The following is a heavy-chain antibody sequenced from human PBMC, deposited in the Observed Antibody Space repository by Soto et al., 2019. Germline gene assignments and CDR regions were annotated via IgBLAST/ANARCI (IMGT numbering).Heavy chain of an antibody. Sequence: HSELLPHTCTVSRGYIIGRTNYLACIRQPPGKGLEWIANIYYSGSTFYNPSLKSRVTISLDTSKNQFSLKLRSVTAADTAVYYCARHEAGWYFASWGQGTLVTVSP. J-gene: IGHJ4*02. CDR1: RGYIIGRTNY. CDR3: ARHEAGWYFAS. CDR2: IYYSGST. V-gene: IGHV4-39*01. D-gene: IGHD6-25*01.